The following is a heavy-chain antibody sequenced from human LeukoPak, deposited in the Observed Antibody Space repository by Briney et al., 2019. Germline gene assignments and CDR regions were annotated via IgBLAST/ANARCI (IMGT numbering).Heavy chain of an antibody. CDR2: NSAYNGNT. V-gene: IGHV1-18*01. CDR1: RYTFTSYA. J-gene: IGHJ6*02. D-gene: IGHD2-2*01. CDR3: ARDREVVVGSYGMAV. Sequence: ASVNVSHQASRYTFTSYAMHWVRHTPRQSLEWMGWNSAYNGNTNHTQKPKGRVTMSTHTYTSTDYMELRSLSPDDTAVYYCARDREVVVGSYGMAVWGQGTTVTVS.